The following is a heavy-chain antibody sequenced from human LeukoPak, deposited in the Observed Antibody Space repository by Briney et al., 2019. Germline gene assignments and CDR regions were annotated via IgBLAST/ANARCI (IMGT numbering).Heavy chain of an antibody. J-gene: IGHJ4*02. V-gene: IGHV4-34*01. CDR1: GGSFSGYY. CDR2: INHSGST. Sequence: SETLSLTCAVDGGSFSGYYWSWIRQPPGKGLEWIGEINHSGSTNYNPSLKSRVTISVDTSKNQLSLKLSSVTAADTAVYYCARGSHFWSGYRTYYFDYWGQGTLVTVSS. D-gene: IGHD3-3*02. CDR3: ARGSHFWSGYRTYYFDY.